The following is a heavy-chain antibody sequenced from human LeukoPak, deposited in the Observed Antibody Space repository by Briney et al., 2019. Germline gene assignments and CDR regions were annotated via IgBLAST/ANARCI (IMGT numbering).Heavy chain of an antibody. CDR2: ISYDGSNK. CDR1: GFTFSSYA. J-gene: IGHJ4*02. CDR3: AKAEIAAAGNRY. Sequence: GGSLRLSCAASGFTFSSYAMHWVRQAPGKGLEWVAVISYDGSNKYYADSVKGRFTISRDNSKNTLYLQMNSLRAEDTAVYYCAKAEIAAAGNRYWGQGTLVTVSS. D-gene: IGHD6-13*01. V-gene: IGHV3-30*07.